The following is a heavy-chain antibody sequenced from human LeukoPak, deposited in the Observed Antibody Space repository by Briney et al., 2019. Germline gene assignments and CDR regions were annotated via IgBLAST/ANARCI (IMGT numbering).Heavy chain of an antibody. CDR3: AKHSGCSGGSCYSGLDY. V-gene: IGHV4-39*01. Sequence: SETLSLTCTVSGGSISSSSYYWGWIRQPPGKGLEWIGSIYYSGSTYYNPSLKSRVTISVDTSKNQFSLKLSSVTAADTAVYYCAKHSGCSGGSCYSGLDYWGRGPLVTVPS. J-gene: IGHJ4*02. D-gene: IGHD2-15*01. CDR2: IYYSGST. CDR1: GGSISSSSYY.